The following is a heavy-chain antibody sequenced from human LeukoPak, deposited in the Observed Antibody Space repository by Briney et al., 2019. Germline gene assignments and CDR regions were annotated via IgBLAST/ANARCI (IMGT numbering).Heavy chain of an antibody. CDR2: FIPAGDR. D-gene: IGHD7-27*01. CDR1: GFTFSSHD. V-gene: IGHV3-13*04. Sequence: GGSLRLSCAASGFTFSSHDMHWVRQAAGKGLEWVSGFIPAGDRYYAESVRGRFTISRENAKSSLYLQMNSLRVGDTAVYYCVRGGVWGLSSNWLESWGQGILVTVSS. J-gene: IGHJ5*01. CDR3: VRGGVWGLSSNWLES.